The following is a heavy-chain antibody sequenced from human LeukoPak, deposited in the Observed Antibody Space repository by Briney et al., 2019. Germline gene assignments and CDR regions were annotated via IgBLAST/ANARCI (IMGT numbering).Heavy chain of an antibody. Sequence: GGSPRLSCAASGFIFRNYAMHWVRQAPGKGLGYVSAISSSGDNTYYANSVKGRFTISRDNSRNTLFLQLGSLRSDDMAVYYCAREERGLAIDYWGQGTLVTVSS. CDR1: GFIFRNYA. V-gene: IGHV3-64*01. CDR2: ISSSGDNT. D-gene: IGHD5-12*01. CDR3: AREERGLAIDY. J-gene: IGHJ4*02.